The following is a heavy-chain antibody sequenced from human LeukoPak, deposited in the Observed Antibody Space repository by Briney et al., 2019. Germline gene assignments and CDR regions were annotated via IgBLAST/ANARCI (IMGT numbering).Heavy chain of an antibody. CDR2: IRYDGSNK. Sequence: GGSLRLSCAASGFTFSSYGMHWVRQAPGKGLEWVAFIRYDGSNKYYADSVKGRFTISRDNSKSTLYLQMNSLRAEDTAVYYCARHVVYSSSWSAPYYYYYYMDVWGKGTTVTISS. J-gene: IGHJ6*03. CDR3: ARHVVYSSSWSAPYYYYYYMDV. V-gene: IGHV3-30*02. D-gene: IGHD6-13*01. CDR1: GFTFSSYG.